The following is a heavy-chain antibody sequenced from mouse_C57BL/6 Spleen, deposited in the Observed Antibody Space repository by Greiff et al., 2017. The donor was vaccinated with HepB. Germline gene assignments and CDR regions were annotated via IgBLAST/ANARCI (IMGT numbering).Heavy chain of an antibody. V-gene: IGHV6-6*01. Sequence: EVQVVESGGGLVQPGGSMKLSCAASGFTFSDAWMDWVRQSPEKGLEWVAEIRNKANNHATYYAESVKGRFTISRDDSKSSVYLQMNSLRAEDTGIYYCTWSLLLRQEREYFDVWGTGTTVTVSS. D-gene: IGHD1-1*01. J-gene: IGHJ1*03. CDR1: GFTFSDAW. CDR3: TWSLLLRQEREYFDV. CDR2: IRNKANNHAT.